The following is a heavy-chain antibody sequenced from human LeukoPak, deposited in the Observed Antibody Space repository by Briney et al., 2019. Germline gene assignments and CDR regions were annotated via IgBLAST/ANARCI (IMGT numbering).Heavy chain of an antibody. CDR1: GFTFSSYG. CDR2: IRYDGSNK. J-gene: IGHJ5*02. Sequence: GGSLRLSCAASGFTFSSYGMHWVRQAPGKGLEWVAFIRYDGSNKYYADSVKGRFTISRDNSKNTLYLQMNSLRAEDTAVYYCARLGVGDLRAGLDPWGQGTLVTVSS. CDR3: ARLGVGDLRAGLDP. D-gene: IGHD1-26*01. V-gene: IGHV3-30*02.